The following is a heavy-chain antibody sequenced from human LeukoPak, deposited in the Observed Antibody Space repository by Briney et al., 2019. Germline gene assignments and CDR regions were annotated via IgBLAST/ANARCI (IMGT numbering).Heavy chain of an antibody. V-gene: IGHV4-38-2*02. Sequence: PSETLSLTCTVFGYSITTGYYWGWIRQPPGKGLEWIGSIYHSGSTFYNPSLKSRVTISVDTSKNQFSLKLSSVTAADTAVYYCARRRAGDFWSGLDWFDPWGQGTLVTVSS. CDR3: ARRRAGDFWSGLDWFDP. CDR1: GYSITTGYY. D-gene: IGHD3-3*01. J-gene: IGHJ5*02. CDR2: IYHSGST.